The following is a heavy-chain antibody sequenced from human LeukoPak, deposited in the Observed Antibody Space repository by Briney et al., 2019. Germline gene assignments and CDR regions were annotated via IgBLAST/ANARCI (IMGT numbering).Heavy chain of an antibody. V-gene: IGHV4-38-2*02. CDR3: ASVLYGSGLNWFDP. CDR2: INHSGST. D-gene: IGHD3-10*01. CDR1: GYSISSGYY. Sequence: SETLSLTCTVSGYSISSGYYWGWIRQPPGKGLEWIGEINHSGSTNYNPSLKSRVTISVDTSKNQFSLKLSSVTAADTAVYYCASVLYGSGLNWFDPWGQGTLVTVSS. J-gene: IGHJ5*02.